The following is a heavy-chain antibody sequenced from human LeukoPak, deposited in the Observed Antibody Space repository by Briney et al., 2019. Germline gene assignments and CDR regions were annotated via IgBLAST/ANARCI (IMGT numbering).Heavy chain of an antibody. CDR2: IYNSGST. CDR3: ARGTHTPYSSSAGGDYYFDN. J-gene: IGHJ4*02. Sequence: SETLSLTCTVSVGSLSSGSYYWSWIRQPAGEGLEWIGRIYNSGSTNYNPSLKSRVTMSEDTSKNQFSLKLSSVTAADTAIYYCARGTHTPYSSSAGGDYYFDNWGQGTLVTVPS. D-gene: IGHD6-6*01. CDR1: VGSLSSGSYY. V-gene: IGHV4-61*02.